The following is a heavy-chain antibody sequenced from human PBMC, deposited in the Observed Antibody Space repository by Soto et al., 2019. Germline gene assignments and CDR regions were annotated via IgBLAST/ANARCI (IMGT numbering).Heavy chain of an antibody. V-gene: IGHV3-33*01. CDR1: GFTFSSYG. D-gene: IGHD3-9*01. J-gene: IGHJ4*02. Sequence: PGGSLRLSCAASGFTFSSYGMHWVRQAPGKGLEWVAVIWYDGSNKYYADSVKGRFTISRDNSKNTLYLQMNSLRAEDTAVYYCARDHDILTGYSPYYFDYWGQGTLVTVSS. CDR3: ARDHDILTGYSPYYFDY. CDR2: IWYDGSNK.